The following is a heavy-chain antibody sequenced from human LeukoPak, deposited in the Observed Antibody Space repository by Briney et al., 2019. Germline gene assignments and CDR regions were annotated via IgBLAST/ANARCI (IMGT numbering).Heavy chain of an antibody. CDR2: INPNSGGT. J-gene: IGHJ4*02. CDR3: ARHDVTMVRGVITFLDY. D-gene: IGHD3-10*01. V-gene: IGHV1-2*02. CDR1: GYTFTGYY. Sequence: ASVKVSCNASGYTFTGYYMHWVRQAPGQGLEWMGWINPNSGGTNYAQKFQGRVTMTRDTSISTAYMELSRLRSDDTAVYYCARHDVTMVRGVITFLDYWGQGTLVTVSS.